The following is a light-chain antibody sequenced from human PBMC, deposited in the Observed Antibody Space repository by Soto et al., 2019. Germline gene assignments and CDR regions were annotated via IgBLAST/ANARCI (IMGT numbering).Light chain of an antibody. Sequence: DVRVTQSPSFVSASVGDRVTITCHPSQNVGRSLNWYQQKQGEAPTLLISVVSRLEPGVSPRFSGSASGTIYTLTINSLLPEDRATYFCQQYDDLPYIFGQGTKVEIK. V-gene: IGKV1-33*01. CDR3: QQYDDLPYI. CDR2: VVS. J-gene: IGKJ2*01. CDR1: QNVGRS.